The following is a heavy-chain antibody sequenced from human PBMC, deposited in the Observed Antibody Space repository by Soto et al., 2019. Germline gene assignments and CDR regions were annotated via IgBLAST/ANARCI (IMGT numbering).Heavy chain of an antibody. Sequence: SETLSLTCTVSGGSISSYYWSWIRQPPGKGLEWIGYIYYSGSTNYNPSLKSRVTISVDTSKNQFSLKLSSVTAADTAVYYCARGYCSSTSCYYYYGMDVWGQGTTVT. D-gene: IGHD2-2*01. V-gene: IGHV4-59*01. CDR1: GGSISSYY. CDR2: IYYSGST. J-gene: IGHJ6*02. CDR3: ARGYCSSTSCYYYYGMDV.